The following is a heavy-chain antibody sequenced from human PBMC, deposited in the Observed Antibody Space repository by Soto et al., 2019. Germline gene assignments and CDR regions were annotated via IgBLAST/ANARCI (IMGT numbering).Heavy chain of an antibody. CDR2: ISSSSSTI. D-gene: IGHD2-15*01. J-gene: IGHJ5*02. Sequence: GGSLRLSCAASGFTFSSYSMNWVRQAPGKGLEWVSYISSSSSTIYYADSVKGRFTISRDNAKNSLYLQMNSLRDEDTAVYYCAGDQGDIVVVVAATTGGGWFDPWGQGTLVTVSS. CDR3: AGDQGDIVVVVAATTGGGWFDP. CDR1: GFTFSSYS. V-gene: IGHV3-48*02.